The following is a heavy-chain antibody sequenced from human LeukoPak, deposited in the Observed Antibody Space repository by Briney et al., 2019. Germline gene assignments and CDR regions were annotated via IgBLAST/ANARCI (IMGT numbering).Heavy chain of an antibody. CDR3: ARGGGSSWYRWFDP. CDR1: GGSFSGYY. Sequence: SSETLSLTCAVYGGSFSGYYWSWIRQPPGKGLEWIGEINHSGSTNYNPSLKSRVTISVDTSKNQFSLKLSSVTAADTAVYYCARGGGSSWYRWFDPWGQGTLVTASS. CDR2: INHSGST. D-gene: IGHD6-13*01. V-gene: IGHV4-34*01. J-gene: IGHJ5*02.